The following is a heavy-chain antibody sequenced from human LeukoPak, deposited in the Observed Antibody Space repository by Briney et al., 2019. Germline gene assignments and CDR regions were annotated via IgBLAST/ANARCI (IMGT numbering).Heavy chain of an antibody. J-gene: IGHJ3*02. CDR2: ISYDGRND. V-gene: IGHV3-30*04. CDR1: GFTFSSST. Sequence: GGSLRLSCVASGFTFSSSTVHWVRQAPGKGLEWVTLISYDGRNDYYAASVRGRFIISRDNSKDTLYLQMNSLRTEDTAVYYCASPEWVPDSFDIWGQGTMVTVSS. CDR3: ASPEWVPDSFDI. D-gene: IGHD5-12*01.